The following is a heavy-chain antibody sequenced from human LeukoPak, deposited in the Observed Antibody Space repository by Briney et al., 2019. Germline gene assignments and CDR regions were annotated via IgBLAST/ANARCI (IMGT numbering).Heavy chain of an antibody. CDR2: ISGSGGST. CDR3: AKDLDIVVVPAARAAFDI. V-gene: IGHV3-23*01. CDR1: GFTFSSYA. J-gene: IGHJ3*02. D-gene: IGHD2-2*03. Sequence: GGSLRLSCAASGFTFSSYAMSWVRQAPGKGLEWVSAISGSGGSTYYADSVKGRFTISRDNSKNTLYLQMNSLRAEDTAVYYCAKDLDIVVVPAARAAFDIWGQGTMVTVSS.